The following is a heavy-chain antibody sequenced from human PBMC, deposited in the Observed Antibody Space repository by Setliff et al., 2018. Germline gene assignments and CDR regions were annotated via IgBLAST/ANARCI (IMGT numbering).Heavy chain of an antibody. V-gene: IGHV3-30*02. D-gene: IGHD5-12*01. Sequence: PGGSLRLSCAASGFRFSTSDMHWVRQAPGKGLEWVSFIQHDGSREFSGDPVKGRFIISRDNSKNTLYLQMNSLSAEDTAVYYCAKVPNSGGYAGPFDFWGQGTLVTVSS. CDR2: IQHDGSRE. J-gene: IGHJ4*02. CDR1: GFRFSTSD. CDR3: AKVPNSGGYAGPFDF.